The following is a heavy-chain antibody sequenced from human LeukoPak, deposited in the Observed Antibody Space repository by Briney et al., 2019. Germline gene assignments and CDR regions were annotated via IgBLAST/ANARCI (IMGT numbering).Heavy chain of an antibody. D-gene: IGHD3-16*01. V-gene: IGHV3-33*06. Sequence: PGGSLRLSCAASGFTFSSYGMHWVRQAPGKGLEWVAVIWYDGGNKYYADSVKGRFTISRDNSKNTLYLQMNSLRAEDTAVYYCAKDPAMEGFLNNYDYVWGSSEGSDYWGQGTLVTVSS. CDR1: GFTFSSYG. J-gene: IGHJ4*02. CDR2: IWYDGGNK. CDR3: AKDPAMEGFLNNYDYVWGSSEGSDY.